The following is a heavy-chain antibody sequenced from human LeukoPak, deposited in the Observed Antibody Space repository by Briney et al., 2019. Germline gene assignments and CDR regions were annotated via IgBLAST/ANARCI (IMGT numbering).Heavy chain of an antibody. V-gene: IGHV1-69*13. Sequence: ASVKVSCKASGGTFSSYAISCVRQAPGRGLKWMGGIIPIFGTAYYAQKFQGRVTITADESTSTAYMELSSLRSEDTAVYYCARDSTTYYDFWSGYHPKPFDYWGQGTLVTVSS. CDR1: GGTFSSYA. CDR2: IIPIFGTA. D-gene: IGHD3-3*01. CDR3: ARDSTTYYDFWSGYHPKPFDY. J-gene: IGHJ4*02.